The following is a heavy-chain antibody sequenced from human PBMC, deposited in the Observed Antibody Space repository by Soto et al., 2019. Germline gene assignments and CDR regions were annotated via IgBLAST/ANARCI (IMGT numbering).Heavy chain of an antibody. CDR1: GGSISSYY. D-gene: IGHD6-19*01. CDR3: AREGYSSGWYRDYYYYYGMDV. J-gene: IGHJ6*02. V-gene: IGHV4-4*07. CDR2: IYTSRST. Sequence: PSETLSLTCTFSGGSISSYYWSWIRQPAGKVLEWIGRIYTSRSTNYNPSLKSRVTMSVDTSKNQFSLKLSSVTAADTAVYYCAREGYSSGWYRDYYYYYGMDVWGQGTTVTVSS.